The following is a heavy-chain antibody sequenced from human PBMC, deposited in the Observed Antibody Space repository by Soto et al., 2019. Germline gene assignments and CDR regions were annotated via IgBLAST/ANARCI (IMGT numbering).Heavy chain of an antibody. D-gene: IGHD2-15*01. V-gene: IGHV3-73*02. CDR1: GFTFSGST. CDR3: TGGYCTGGTCYSGYFQH. J-gene: IGHJ1*01. Sequence: EVQLVQSGGGLVQPGGSLKLSCAASGFTFSGSTVHWVRQASGEGLQWFGRIRSKANDYATTYIASVKGRFTISRDDSRNTAYLQMSDLKTEDTAVYYCTGGYCTGGTCYSGYFQHWGQGALVTVFS. CDR2: IRSKANDYAT.